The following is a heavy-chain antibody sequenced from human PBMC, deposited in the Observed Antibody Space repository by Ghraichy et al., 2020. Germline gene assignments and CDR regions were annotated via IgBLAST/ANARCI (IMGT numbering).Heavy chain of an antibody. D-gene: IGHD2-2*01. CDR1: GGSFSGYY. Sequence: SQTLSLTCAVYGGSFSGYYWSWIRQPPGKGLEWIGEINHSGSTNYNPSLKSRVTISVDTSKNQFSLKLSSVTAADTAVYYCARGRRGYVVPAAIRIPHFDYWGQGTLVTVSS. J-gene: IGHJ4*02. V-gene: IGHV4-34*01. CDR3: ARGRRGYVVPAAIRIPHFDY. CDR2: INHSGST.